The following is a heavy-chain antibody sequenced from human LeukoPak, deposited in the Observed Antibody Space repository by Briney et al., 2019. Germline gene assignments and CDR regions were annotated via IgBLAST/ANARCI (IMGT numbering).Heavy chain of an antibody. CDR2: IKQDGSEK. CDR1: GFTFSSYR. V-gene: IGHV3-7*01. CDR3: ARGPTYYDFWSGYYMFYYYMDV. J-gene: IGHJ6*03. Sequence: GGSLRLSCAASGFTFSSYRMSWVRQAPGKGLEWVANIKQDGSEKHYVDSVKGRFTISRDNAKNSLYLQMNSLRAEDTAVYYCARGPTYYDFWSGYYMFYYYMDVWGKGTTVTVSS. D-gene: IGHD3-3*01.